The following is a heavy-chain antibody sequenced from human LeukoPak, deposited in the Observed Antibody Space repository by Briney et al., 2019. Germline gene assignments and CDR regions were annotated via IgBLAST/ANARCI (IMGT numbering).Heavy chain of an antibody. CDR1: GFTFSSFW. Sequence: RGSLRLSCAASGFTFSSFWMTWVRQAPGKGLEWVANINQDGSEKHYVDSLKGRFTISRDNAKNSLYLQMNSLRAEDTAVYYCAKGRAASDYWGQGTLVTVSS. V-gene: IGHV3-7*03. CDR3: AKGRAASDY. CDR2: INQDGSEK. D-gene: IGHD6-13*01. J-gene: IGHJ4*02.